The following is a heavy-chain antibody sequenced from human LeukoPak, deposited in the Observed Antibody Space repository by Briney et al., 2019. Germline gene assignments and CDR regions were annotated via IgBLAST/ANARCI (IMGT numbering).Heavy chain of an antibody. Sequence: GASVKVSCKASGGTFSSYAISWVRQAPGQGLEWMGGIIPILGTANYAQKFQGRVTITADESTSTAYMELSSLRSEDTAVYYCARTGRVTTVLNWFDPWGQGTLVTVSS. CDR1: GGTFSSYA. V-gene: IGHV1-69*13. D-gene: IGHD4-17*01. CDR3: ARTGRVTTVLNWFDP. J-gene: IGHJ5*02. CDR2: IIPILGTA.